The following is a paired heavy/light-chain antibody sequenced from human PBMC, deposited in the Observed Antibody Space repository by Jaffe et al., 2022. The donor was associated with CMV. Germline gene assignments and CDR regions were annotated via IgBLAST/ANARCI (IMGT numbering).Heavy chain of an antibody. V-gene: IGHV4-34*01. CDR2: INHDGNT. J-gene: IGHJ4*02. D-gene: IGHD6-13*01. Sequence: QGQQQQWGARLLKPSETLSLTCAVYDGSISGYYWTWIRQPPGKGLEWIAEINHDGNTNYNPSLKSRLTISIDTSKSQFSLNLRSVTAADTALYYCARLSVWSSSWRDYWGPVTLVTVSS. CDR1: DGSISGYY. CDR3: ARLSVWSSSWRDY.
Light chain of an antibody. J-gene: IGLJ2*01. CDR1: KLGSKY. CDR2: HDS. V-gene: IGLV3-1*01. Sequence: SYELTQPPSVAVSPGQTASITCSGDKLGSKYICWYQQKPGQSPMLVIYHDSKRASGIPERFSGSNSGDTATLTISGAQTQDEADYYCQAWDSSKAFGGGTKLTVL. CDR3: QAWDSSKA.